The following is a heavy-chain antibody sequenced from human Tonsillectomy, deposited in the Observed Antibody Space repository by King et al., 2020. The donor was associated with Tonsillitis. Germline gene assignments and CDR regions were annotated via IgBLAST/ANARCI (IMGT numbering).Heavy chain of an antibody. CDR2: INSKSDSI. CDR3: AKADSTAWYSDN. Sequence: VQLVESGGGLVQPGGSLRLSCAASGFTFSSYSMNWVRQAPGKGLEWVSYINSKSDSIYYADSVKGRFTISRENAKNSLYLQMKSLRVEDTAVYYCAKADSTAWYSDNCGQGKQVTVSS. CDR1: GFTFSSYS. V-gene: IGHV3-48*01. D-gene: IGHD6-13*01. J-gene: IGHJ4*02.